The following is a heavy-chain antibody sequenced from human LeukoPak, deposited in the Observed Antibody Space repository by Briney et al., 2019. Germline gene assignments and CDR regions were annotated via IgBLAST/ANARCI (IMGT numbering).Heavy chain of an antibody. CDR1: GGSISSGSYY. Sequence: PSETLSLTCTVSGGSISSGSYYWSWIRQPAGKGLEWIGRIYTSGSTNYNPSLKSRVTISVDTSKNQFSLKLSSVTAADTAVYYCARDATIFGVAHYYYYMGVWGKGTTVTVSS. J-gene: IGHJ6*03. CDR2: IYTSGST. D-gene: IGHD3-3*01. V-gene: IGHV4-61*02. CDR3: ARDATIFGVAHYYYYMGV.